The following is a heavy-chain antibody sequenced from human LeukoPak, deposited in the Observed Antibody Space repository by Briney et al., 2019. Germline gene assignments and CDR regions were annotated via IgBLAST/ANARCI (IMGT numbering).Heavy chain of an antibody. V-gene: IGHV1-2*02. CDR1: GYTFTGHY. CDR2: INPNSGGT. D-gene: IGHD3-22*01. CDR3: ARALSPRIVVVSEYPQASH. J-gene: IGHJ4*02. Sequence: ASVKVSCKASGYTFTGHYMHWVRQAPGQGLEWMGWINPNSGGTNYAQKFQGRVTMTRDTSISTAYMELSRLRSDDTAVYYCARALSPRIVVVSEYPQASHWGQGTLVTVSS.